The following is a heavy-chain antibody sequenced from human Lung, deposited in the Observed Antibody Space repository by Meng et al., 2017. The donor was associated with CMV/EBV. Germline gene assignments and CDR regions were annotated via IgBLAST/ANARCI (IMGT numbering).Heavy chain of an antibody. D-gene: IGHD2-15*01. V-gene: IGHV3-21*01. CDR3: ARVYCSSGSCHFDY. Sequence: ESLKISRAASGFTFSSYGVNWVRQAPGKGLEWVSSISSNSKYIFYADSVKGRFTISRDNAKNALQLQMNSLRDEETALYYGARVYCSSGSCHFDYWGQGXMVTVSS. CDR2: ISSNSKYI. J-gene: IGHJ4*02. CDR1: GFTFSSYG.